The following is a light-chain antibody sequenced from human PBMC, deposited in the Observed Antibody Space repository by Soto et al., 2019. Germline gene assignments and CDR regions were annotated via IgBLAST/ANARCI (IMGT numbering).Light chain of an antibody. J-gene: IGLJ1*01. Sequence: QSVLTQPASVSGSPGQSITISCTGTSSDVGGYNTVSWYQQHPGKAPKLMIYEFSNRPSGVSDRFSGSKSGNTASLTISGLQAEDEADYYCCSYAGSYTYVFGTGTKLTVL. CDR2: EFS. CDR1: SSDVGGYNT. V-gene: IGLV2-14*01. CDR3: CSYAGSYTYV.